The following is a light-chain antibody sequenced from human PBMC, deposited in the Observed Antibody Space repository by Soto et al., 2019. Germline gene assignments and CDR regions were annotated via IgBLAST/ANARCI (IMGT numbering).Light chain of an antibody. V-gene: IGLV4-69*01. J-gene: IGLJ3*02. CDR1: SGHSIFA. Sequence: QLVLTQSPSASASLGASVKLTCTLSSGHSIFAIAWHQQQPEKGPRYSMKVNGDGSHNKGDGIPDRFSGSSSGAERYLTISSLQSEDEADYYCQTWATGIRVFGGGTKLTVL. CDR2: VNGDGSH. CDR3: QTWATGIRV.